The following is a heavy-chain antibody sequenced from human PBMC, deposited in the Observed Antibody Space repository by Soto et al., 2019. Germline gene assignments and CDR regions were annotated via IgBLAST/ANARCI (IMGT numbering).Heavy chain of an antibody. Sequence: QVQLQQSGPGLVKPSETLSLTCAISGDSVSSGSATWNWIRQSPSRGLEWLGRTFCRSQWNSNYAASVKSRISINPDTSKNRFSLQLNSVTPEDTAVYYCARGRDAYNYHDYWGQGTLVIVSS. V-gene: IGHV6-1*01. CDR1: GDSVSSGSAT. J-gene: IGHJ4*02. CDR2: TFCRSQWNS. CDR3: ARGRDAYNYHDY. D-gene: IGHD5-12*01.